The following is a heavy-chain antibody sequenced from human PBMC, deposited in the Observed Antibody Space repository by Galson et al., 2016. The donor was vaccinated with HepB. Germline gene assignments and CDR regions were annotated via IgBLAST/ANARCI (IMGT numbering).Heavy chain of an antibody. J-gene: IGHJ5*02. V-gene: IGHV3-66*02. D-gene: IGHD4-17*01. Sequence: SLRLSCAASGFTVSDYYMTWVRQAPGKGLEWVSVVFLGGSTSYAQSVEGRFTIFRDNSKDTLYLQLTSLRTEDTAIYRRGKEPETAYGAFDPWGQGTLVIVSS. CDR2: VFLGGST. CDR3: GKEPETAYGAFDP. CDR1: GFTVSDYY.